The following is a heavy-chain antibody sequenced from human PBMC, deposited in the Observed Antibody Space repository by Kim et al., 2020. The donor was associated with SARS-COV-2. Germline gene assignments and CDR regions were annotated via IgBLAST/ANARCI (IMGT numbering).Heavy chain of an antibody. V-gene: IGHV4-59*01. Sequence: SETLSLTCTVSGGSISSYYWSWIRQPPGEGLEWIGYIYYNGSTNYNPSLKSRLTISVDTSKNQFSLKLSSVTAADTAVYYCASMWLRRENNWFDPWGQGTLVTVPS. D-gene: IGHD5-12*01. J-gene: IGHJ5*02. CDR3: ASMWLRRENNWFDP. CDR1: GGSISSYY. CDR2: IYYNGST.